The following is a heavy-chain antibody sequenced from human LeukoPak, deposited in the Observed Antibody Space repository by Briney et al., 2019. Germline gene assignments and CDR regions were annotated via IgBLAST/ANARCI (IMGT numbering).Heavy chain of an antibody. CDR1: GFTFSSYS. CDR2: ISSSSSYI. V-gene: IGHV3-21*01. CDR3: AREGLRPTPIVNSRSHLRRNWFDP. J-gene: IGHJ5*02. D-gene: IGHD2-15*01. Sequence: GGSLRLSCAASGFTFSSYSMNWVRQAPGKGLEWVSSISSSSSYIYYADSVKGRFTISRDNAKNSLYLQMNSLRAEDTAVYYCAREGLRPTPIVNSRSHLRRNWFDPWGQGTLVTVSS.